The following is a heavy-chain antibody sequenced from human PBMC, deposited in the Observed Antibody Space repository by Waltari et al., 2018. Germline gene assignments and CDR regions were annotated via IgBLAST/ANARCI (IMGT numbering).Heavy chain of an antibody. J-gene: IGHJ4*02. D-gene: IGHD3-10*01. CDR2: IYYSGST. CDR1: GDSTSSTKYH. V-gene: IGHV4-39*01. Sequence: QLQLQESGPGLVKPSETLSLTCTMSGDSTSSTKYHWGWIRQPPGKGLEWIGTIYYSGSTYSNPSLKSRVSISIDTSKRQLSLRLTSVTPADTSIYYCARREGSLDYWGQGTLVTVSS. CDR3: ARREGSLDY.